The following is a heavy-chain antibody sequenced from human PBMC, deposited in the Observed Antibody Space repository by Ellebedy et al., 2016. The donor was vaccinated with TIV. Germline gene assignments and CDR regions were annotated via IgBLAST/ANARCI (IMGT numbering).Heavy chain of an antibody. V-gene: IGHV3-66*01. CDR3: ARDRLPGIVVVPAAVDY. CDR2: IYSGGST. J-gene: IGHJ4*02. CDR1: GFTVSSNY. Sequence: GGSLRLSCAASGFTVSSNYMSWVRQAPGKGLEWVSVIYSGGSTYYADSVKGRFTISRDNSKNTLYLQMNSLRAEDTAVYYCARDRLPGIVVVPAAVDYWGQGTLVTVSS. D-gene: IGHD2-2*01.